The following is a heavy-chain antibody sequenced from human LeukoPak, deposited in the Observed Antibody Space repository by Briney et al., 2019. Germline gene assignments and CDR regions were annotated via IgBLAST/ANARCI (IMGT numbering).Heavy chain of an antibody. CDR3: ARRPGMSWFDP. V-gene: IGHV4-39*01. CDR2: IYYGGST. CDR1: GGSISSSSYY. J-gene: IGHJ5*02. Sequence: SETLSLTCTVSGGSISSSSYYWGWIRQPPGKGLEWIGSIYYGGSTYYNPSLKSRVTISVDTSKNQFSLKLSSVTAADTAVYYCARRPGMSWFDPWGQGTLVTVSS.